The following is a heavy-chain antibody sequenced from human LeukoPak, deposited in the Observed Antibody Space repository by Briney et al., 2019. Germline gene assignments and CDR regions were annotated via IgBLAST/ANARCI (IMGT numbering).Heavy chain of an antibody. Sequence: PGGSLRLSCAASGFTVSNNYMRWVRQAPGKGLEWVSSIYSRGSTSYVDSVKGRFTTSRDNSKNTLFLQMNSLRVEDTAVYYCARDYYGPWGQGTLVTVSS. CDR3: ARDYYGP. J-gene: IGHJ5*02. V-gene: IGHV3-66*03. D-gene: IGHD3-22*01. CDR1: GFTVSNNY. CDR2: IYSRGST.